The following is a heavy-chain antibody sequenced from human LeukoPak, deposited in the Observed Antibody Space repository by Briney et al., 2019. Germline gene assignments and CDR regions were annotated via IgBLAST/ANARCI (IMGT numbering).Heavy chain of an antibody. CDR3: AIGASYYGSGRSNFDY. Sequence: GRSLRLSCAASGFTFSSYGMHWVRQAPGKGLEWVVLIWYDGSSKYYADSVKGRFTLSRDNSKSTLHLQMDSLRAEDTAVYYCAIGASYYGSGRSNFDYWGQGTLVTVSS. D-gene: IGHD3-10*01. V-gene: IGHV3-33*01. CDR2: IWYDGSSK. J-gene: IGHJ4*02. CDR1: GFTFSSYG.